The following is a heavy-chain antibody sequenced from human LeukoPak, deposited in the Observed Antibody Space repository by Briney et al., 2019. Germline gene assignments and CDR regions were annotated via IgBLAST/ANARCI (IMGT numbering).Heavy chain of an antibody. D-gene: IGHD2/OR15-2a*01. J-gene: IGHJ5*02. CDR2: ISPTGDNI. CDR1: GFTLKTFA. CDR3: AKDLRHRTTCNCYGWLDP. Sequence: PGGSQRLSCAASGFTLKTFAMSWVRQAPGKGLEWVSAISPTGDNIYHADSVKGRFTISRDNSRNTLYLQMNSLRVEDTAIYYCAKDLRHRTTCNCYGWLDPWGQGTLVTVSS. V-gene: IGHV3-23*01.